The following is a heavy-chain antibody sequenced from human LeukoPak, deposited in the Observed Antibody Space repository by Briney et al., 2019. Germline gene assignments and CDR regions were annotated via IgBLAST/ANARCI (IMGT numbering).Heavy chain of an antibody. Sequence: GGSLRLSCAASGFTVSSNYMSWVRQAPGKGLEWVSIIYSGDSTYYADSVKGRFTISRDNSKNTLYLQMNSLRAEDTAVYYCARSGFGVLYYYRIDVWGQGTTVTVSS. CDR3: ARSGFGVLYYYRIDV. CDR1: GFTVSSNY. D-gene: IGHD3-10*01. V-gene: IGHV3-66*01. J-gene: IGHJ6*02. CDR2: IYSGDST.